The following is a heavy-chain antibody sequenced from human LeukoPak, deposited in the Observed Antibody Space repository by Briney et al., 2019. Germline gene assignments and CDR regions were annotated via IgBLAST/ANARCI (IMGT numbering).Heavy chain of an antibody. CDR3: AGSGTYSGSRIDY. D-gene: IGHD1-26*01. V-gene: IGHV1-46*01. Sequence: ASVKVSCKASGYTFTSYYMHWVRQAPGQGLEWMGIINPSGNSTTYAQKFQGRVTMTRDMSTSTVYMELSSLRSEDTAVYYCAGSGTYSGSRIDYWGQGTLVTVSS. CDR1: GYTFTSYY. J-gene: IGHJ4*02. CDR2: INPSGNST.